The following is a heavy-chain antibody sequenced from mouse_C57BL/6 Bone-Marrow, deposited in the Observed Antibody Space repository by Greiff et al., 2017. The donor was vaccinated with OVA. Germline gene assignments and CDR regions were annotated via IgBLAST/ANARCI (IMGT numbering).Heavy chain of an antibody. CDR2: IDPEDGET. Sequence: EVKVVESGAELVKPGASVKLSCTASGFNIKDYYMHWVKQRTEQGLEWIGRIDPEDGETKYAPKFQGKATITADTSSNTAYLQLSSLTSEDTAVYCCARYGSSPAWFAYWGQGTLVTVSA. CDR3: ARYGSSPAWFAY. CDR1: GFNIKDYY. J-gene: IGHJ3*01. D-gene: IGHD1-1*01. V-gene: IGHV14-2*01.